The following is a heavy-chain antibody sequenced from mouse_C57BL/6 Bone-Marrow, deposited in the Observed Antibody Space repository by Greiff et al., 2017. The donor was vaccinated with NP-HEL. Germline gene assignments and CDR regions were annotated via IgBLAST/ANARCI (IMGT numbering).Heavy chain of an antibody. D-gene: IGHD1-1*01. CDR3: ARNYYGSPWFAY. V-gene: IGHV2-2*01. Sequence: VKLQESGPGLVQPSQSLSITCTVSGFSLTSYGVHWVRQSPGKGLEWLGVIWSGGSTDYNAAFISRLSISKDNSKSQVFFKMNSLQAEDTAIYYGARNYYGSPWFAYWGQGTLVTVSA. J-gene: IGHJ3*01. CDR2: IWSGGST. CDR1: GFSLTSYG.